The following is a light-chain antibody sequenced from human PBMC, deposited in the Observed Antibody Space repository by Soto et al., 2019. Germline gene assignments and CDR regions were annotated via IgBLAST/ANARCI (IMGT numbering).Light chain of an antibody. J-gene: IGKJ2*01. Sequence: DIVLTQSPATLSLSPGERATLSCRASQSVSSYLAWYQQKPGQAPRLLIYDASNRATGIPARFSGSGSATDFTLTISSLEPEDFAVYYCQQRRRTFGQGTKLEIK. V-gene: IGKV3-11*01. CDR3: QQRRRT. CDR2: DAS. CDR1: QSVSSY.